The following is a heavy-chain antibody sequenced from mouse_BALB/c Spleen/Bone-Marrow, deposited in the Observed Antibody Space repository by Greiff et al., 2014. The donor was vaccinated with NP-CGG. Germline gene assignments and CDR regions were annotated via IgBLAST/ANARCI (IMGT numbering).Heavy chain of an antibody. Sequence: VQLQQSGAELVRPGTSVKVSCKASGYAFTNYLIEWVKQRPGQGLEWIGVINPGSGGTNYNEKFKGKATLTADKSSSTAYMQLSGLTPDDSAVYFCARRDYSFAYWGQGTLVTVSA. J-gene: IGHJ3*01. CDR1: GYAFTNYL. CDR2: INPGSGGT. CDR3: ARRDYSFAY. D-gene: IGHD2-13*01. V-gene: IGHV1-54*01.